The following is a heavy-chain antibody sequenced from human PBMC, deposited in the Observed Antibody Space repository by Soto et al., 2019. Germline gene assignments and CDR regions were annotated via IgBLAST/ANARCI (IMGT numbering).Heavy chain of an antibody. CDR1: GVTFSNFT. CDR2: ISASGRDI. CDR3: AEGKTSGCYYFDY. Sequence: PWGSLRLSCVASGVTFSNFTMSWVRQPPGRGLERVSSISASGRDIHYADCLKDRFTVSRDNSKNTLYLQMNSLRAEDAAISYWAEGKTSGCYYFDYWGQGALVTVSS. V-gene: IGHV3-23*01. D-gene: IGHD5-12*01. J-gene: IGHJ4*02.